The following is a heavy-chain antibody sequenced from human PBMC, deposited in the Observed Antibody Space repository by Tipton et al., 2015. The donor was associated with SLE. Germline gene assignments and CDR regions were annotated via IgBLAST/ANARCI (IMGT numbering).Heavy chain of an antibody. Sequence: LRLSCAVYGGSFSGYYWSWIRQPPGKGLEWIGEINHSRSTNYNPSLKSRVTISVDTSKNQFSLKLSSVTAADTAVYYCARDPNGGYGSFDYWGLGALVTVSS. CDR1: GGSFSGYY. D-gene: IGHD7-27*01. V-gene: IGHV4-34*01. CDR2: INHSRST. CDR3: ARDPNGGYGSFDY. J-gene: IGHJ4*02.